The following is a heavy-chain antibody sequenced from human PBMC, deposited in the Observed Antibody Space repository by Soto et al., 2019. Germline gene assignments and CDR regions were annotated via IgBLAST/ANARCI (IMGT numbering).Heavy chain of an antibody. CDR2: VWYDGSSQ. CDR3: SRGGLAAAAIDT. Sequence: QLKLVESGGGVVQPGRSLRLSCAASGFTFSSYGMHWVRQAPGKGLEWVAIVWYDGSSQYYTDSLKGRFTISRDNSKNMVYLQMNSLRAEDTAVYYCSRGGLAAAAIDTWGQGTLVNVSS. V-gene: IGHV3-33*01. J-gene: IGHJ4*02. CDR1: GFTFSSYG. D-gene: IGHD2-2*02.